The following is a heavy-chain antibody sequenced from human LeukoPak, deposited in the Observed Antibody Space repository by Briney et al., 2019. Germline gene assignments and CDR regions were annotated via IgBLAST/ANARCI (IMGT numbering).Heavy chain of an antibody. CDR2: IYGGGSI. D-gene: IGHD6-19*01. CDR1: GFTVSTNY. V-gene: IGHV3-66*01. CDR3: ARYLTGWSSAFDI. Sequence: GSLRLSCVASGFTVSTNYMSWVRQAPGKGLEWVSVIYGGGSITYAGSVKDRFTVSRDNSKNTLYLQMNSLRAEDTAVYYCARYLTGWSSAFDIWGQGTMVTVSS. J-gene: IGHJ3*02.